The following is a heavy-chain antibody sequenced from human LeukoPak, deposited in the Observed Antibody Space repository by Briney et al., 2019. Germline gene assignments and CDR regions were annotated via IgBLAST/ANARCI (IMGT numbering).Heavy chain of an antibody. Sequence: ASVKVSCKASGGSFSSYAISWVRQAPGQGLEWMGGIIPIFGTANYAQKFQGRVTITADESTSTAYMELSSLRSEDTAVYYCARENRYYFDYWGQGTLVTVSS. V-gene: IGHV1-69*13. D-gene: IGHD1-14*01. CDR3: ARENRYYFDY. CDR2: IIPIFGTA. CDR1: GGSFSSYA. J-gene: IGHJ4*02.